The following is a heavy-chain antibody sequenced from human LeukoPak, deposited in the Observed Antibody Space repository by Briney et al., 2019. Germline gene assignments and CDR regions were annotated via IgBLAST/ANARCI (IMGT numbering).Heavy chain of an antibody. CDR3: AKDVAAAGIQGAFDI. V-gene: IGHV3-30*18. CDR1: GFTSSSYG. J-gene: IGHJ3*02. Sequence: GGSLRLSCAASGFTSSSYGMHWVRQAPGKGPEWVAVISYDGSNKYYADSVKGRFTISRDNSKNTLYLQMNSLRAEDTAVYYCAKDVAAAGIQGAFDIWGQGTMVTVSS. D-gene: IGHD6-13*01. CDR2: ISYDGSNK.